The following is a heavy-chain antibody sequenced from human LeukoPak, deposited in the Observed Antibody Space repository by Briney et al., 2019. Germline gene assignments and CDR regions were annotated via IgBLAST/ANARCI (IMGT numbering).Heavy chain of an antibody. CDR2: ITKNGDQT. J-gene: IGHJ4*02. D-gene: IGHD3-10*01. Sequence: GGSLRLSCVPSGITFSNSALNWVRQAPGKGLEWVATITKNGDQTYYPDSVKGRFTISRDTSQNTVYLQMNSLRAEDTAVYYCATWPGAWYGEDSWGQGTLVTVSS. V-gene: IGHV3-23*01. CDR1: GITFSNSA. CDR3: ATWPGAWYGEDS.